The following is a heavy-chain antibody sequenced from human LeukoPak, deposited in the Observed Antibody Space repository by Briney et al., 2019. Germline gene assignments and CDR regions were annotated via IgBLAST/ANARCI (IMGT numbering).Heavy chain of an antibody. CDR2: ISGSGAST. Sequence: PGGSLRLSCATSGLSFGSYVMTWVRQAPGKGLEWVPGISGSGASTYYADSVKGRFTISRDNSKNTLFLQMNGLRAEDTAVYYCAKDFISQLVPRGSDYWGQGTLVTVSS. CDR3: AKDFISQLVPRGSDY. V-gene: IGHV3-23*01. D-gene: IGHD6-13*01. J-gene: IGHJ4*02. CDR1: GLSFGSYV.